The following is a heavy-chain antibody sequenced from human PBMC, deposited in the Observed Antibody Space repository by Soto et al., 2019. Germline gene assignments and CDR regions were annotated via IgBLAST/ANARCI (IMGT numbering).Heavy chain of an antibody. J-gene: IGHJ4*02. CDR2: INPRNGKT. Sequence: QVQLVQSGAEVKKPGASVKVSCKASGYNFTSLYAHWVRQAPGQGLEWMGIINPRNGKTTYAQKFQGRVTMTSDTSTATMYMELNGLKSDDTAIYLCVRSGFDFWGPGTLVTVSS. CDR1: GYNFTSLY. CDR3: VRSGFDF. V-gene: IGHV1-46*01. D-gene: IGHD2-8*02.